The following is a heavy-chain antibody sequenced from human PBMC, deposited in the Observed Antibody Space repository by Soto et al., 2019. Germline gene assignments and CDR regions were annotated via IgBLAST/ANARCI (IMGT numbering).Heavy chain of an antibody. Sequence: ASVKVSCKASGYTFTSYGISWVRQAPGLGLEWMGRINPYKSKTNYAQKFQGRVTITADKSTNTAYMQLSSLRSEDTAIYYCAASYGSGYRAFDYWGQGALVTVS. D-gene: IGHD3-10*01. V-gene: IGHV1-18*01. J-gene: IGHJ4*02. CDR3: AASYGSGYRAFDY. CDR2: INPYKSKT. CDR1: GYTFTSYG.